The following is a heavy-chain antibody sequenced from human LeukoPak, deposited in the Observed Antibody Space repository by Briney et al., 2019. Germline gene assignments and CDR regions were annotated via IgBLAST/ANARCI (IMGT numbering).Heavy chain of an antibody. CDR2: IYSSGTT. J-gene: IGHJ4*02. CDR3: ARDRHYYGSGSYYGLFDY. V-gene: IGHV4-61*02. CDR1: GGSISSSSYY. Sequence: SETLSLTCTVSGGSISSSSYYWNWIRQPAGKGLEWIGRIYSSGTTNYNPSLRSRVSMSVDTSKNQFSLKLSSVIAADTAVYYCARDRHYYGSGSYYGLFDYWGQGTLVTVSS. D-gene: IGHD3-10*01.